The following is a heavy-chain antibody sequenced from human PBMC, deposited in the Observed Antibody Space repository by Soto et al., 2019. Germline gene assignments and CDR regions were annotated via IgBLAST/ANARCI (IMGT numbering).Heavy chain of an antibody. Sequence: ESGGGLIQPGGSLTLSCAASGFTFSSFAMSWVRQAPGKGLEWVSGISASGGGAYYADSVRGRCTTSRDNSKNTLYLQMNSLRAEDTAVYYCAKGPVVFAYWGQGTLVTVSS. CDR3: AKGPVVFAY. CDR2: ISASGGGA. J-gene: IGHJ4*02. CDR1: GFTFSSFA. V-gene: IGHV3-23*01. D-gene: IGHD2-15*01.